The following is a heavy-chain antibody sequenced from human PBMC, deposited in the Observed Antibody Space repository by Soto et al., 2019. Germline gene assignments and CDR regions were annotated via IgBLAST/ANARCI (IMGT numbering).Heavy chain of an antibody. J-gene: IGHJ4*02. Sequence: DGQLVESGGGFVQPGRSLRLSCAGSGFIFDDFALHWVRQAPGKGLEWVSGISWNSDSIGYADAVKGRFIISRDNAKNSLYLQMNSLRVEDTALYYCTKVGGLYDFWSGPLHFDLWGQGTLVTVSS. CDR3: TKVGGLYDFWSGPLHFDL. D-gene: IGHD3-3*01. CDR1: GFIFDDFA. CDR2: ISWNSDSI. V-gene: IGHV3-9*01.